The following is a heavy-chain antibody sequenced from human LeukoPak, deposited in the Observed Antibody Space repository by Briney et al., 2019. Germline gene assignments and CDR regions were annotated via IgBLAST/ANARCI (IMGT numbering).Heavy chain of an antibody. J-gene: IGHJ4*02. Sequence: QPGGSLRLSCAASGLTFSTYWMSWVRPAPGKGLEWVSAISGSGGSTYYADSVKGRFTISRDNSKNTLYLQMNSLRAEDTAVYYCAKDLVYSSGWNVFGWAGEFWGQGTLVTVSS. CDR2: ISGSGGST. CDR1: GLTFSTYW. D-gene: IGHD6-19*01. V-gene: IGHV3-23*01. CDR3: AKDLVYSSGWNVFGWAGEF.